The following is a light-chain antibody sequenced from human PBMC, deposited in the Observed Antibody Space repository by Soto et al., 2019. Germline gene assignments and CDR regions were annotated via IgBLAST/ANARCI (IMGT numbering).Light chain of an antibody. CDR3: QQYGSSPRT. Sequence: EIVLTQSPGTLSLSPGERATLSCRASQSVSNRYLAWYQQKPGQAPRLLMYGASSRATGIPDRFSGSGSGTDFTLTISRPEPEDFAVYYCQQYGSSPRTFGQGTKVEIK. V-gene: IGKV3-20*01. J-gene: IGKJ1*01. CDR1: QSVSNRY. CDR2: GAS.